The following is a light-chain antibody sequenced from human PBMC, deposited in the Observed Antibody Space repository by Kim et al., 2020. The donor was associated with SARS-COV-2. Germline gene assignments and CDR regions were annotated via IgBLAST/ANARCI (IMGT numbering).Light chain of an antibody. CDR1: QDIGSG. V-gene: IGKV6-21*01. CDR2: YAS. J-gene: IGKJ2*01. Sequence: SVTPKEIVTITCRASQDIGSGLHWYQQKPDQSPKLRIKYASEPGSGVPARFSGSRSGTDFTLTINNREAEDAATYDCHQSRNFPYTFGQGTKLEI. CDR3: HQSRNFPYT.